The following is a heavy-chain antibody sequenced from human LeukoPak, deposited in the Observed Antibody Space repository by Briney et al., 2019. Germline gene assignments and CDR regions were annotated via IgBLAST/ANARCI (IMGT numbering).Heavy chain of an antibody. CDR1: GGAISSGGYY. Sequence: SQTLSLTCTVSGGAISSGGYYWSWIRQHPGKGLEWIGYIYYSGSTYYNPSLKSRVTISVDTSKNQFSLKLSSVTAADTAVYYSATTVTTGMDVWGQGTTVTVSS. CDR2: IYYSGST. CDR3: ATTVTTGMDV. V-gene: IGHV4-31*03. J-gene: IGHJ6*02. D-gene: IGHD4-17*01.